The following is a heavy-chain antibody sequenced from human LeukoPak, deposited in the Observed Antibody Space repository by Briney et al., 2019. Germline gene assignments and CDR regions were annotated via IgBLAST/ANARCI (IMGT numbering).Heavy chain of an antibody. CDR1: GFTFSSYA. CDR3: AREVGATYDY. CDR2: ISSNGGST. D-gene: IGHD1-26*01. Sequence: GGSLRLSCAASGFTFSSYAMHWVHQAPGKGLEYVSAISSNGGSTYYANSVKGRFTISRDNSKNTLYLQMNSLRAEDTAVYYCAREVGATYDYWGQGTLVTVSS. J-gene: IGHJ4*02. V-gene: IGHV3-64*01.